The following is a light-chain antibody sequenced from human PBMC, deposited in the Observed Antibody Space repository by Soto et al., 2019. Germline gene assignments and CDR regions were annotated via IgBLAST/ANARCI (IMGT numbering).Light chain of an antibody. CDR2: GAS. J-gene: IGKJ2*01. Sequence: EIVMTQSPATLSVSPGERATLSCRASQSVSSNLAWYQQNPGQAPRLLIYGASTRATGIPARFSGSGSGTEFTLTISSLQSEDFAVYYCQQYNNWLLEFTFGQGTKLEIK. CDR1: QSVSSN. V-gene: IGKV3-15*01. CDR3: QQYNNWLLEFT.